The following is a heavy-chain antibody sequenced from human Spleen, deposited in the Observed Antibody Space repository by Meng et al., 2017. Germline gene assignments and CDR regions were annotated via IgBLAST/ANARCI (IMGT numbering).Heavy chain of an antibody. J-gene: IGHJ4*02. D-gene: IGHD6-13*01. CDR1: GGSISSSSYY. CDR3: ASHIAAAGQFDY. CDR2: IYYSGST. V-gene: IGHV4-39*07. Sequence: SETLSLTCTVSGGSISSSSYYWGWIRQPPGKGLEWIGSIYYSGSTYYNPSLKSRVTISVDTSKNQFSLKLSSVTAADTAVYYCASHIAAAGQFDYWGQGTLVTVSS.